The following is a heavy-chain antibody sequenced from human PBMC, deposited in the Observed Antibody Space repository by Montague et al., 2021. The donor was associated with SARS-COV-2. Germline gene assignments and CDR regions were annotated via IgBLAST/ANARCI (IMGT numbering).Heavy chain of an antibody. CDR2: MNFSGDT. CDR1: SGSLSGYY. CDR3: ARLESSWWFFDY. V-gene: IGHV4-34*01. Sequence: SETLSLTCAVYSGSLSGYYWSWIRQAPVKGLELMGEMNFSGDTYYNPSLTSRATITMNTSESQFPPKMTLRTAADTAVYYCARLESSWWFFDYWGQGTLVTVSS. J-gene: IGHJ4*02. D-gene: IGHD2-8*02.